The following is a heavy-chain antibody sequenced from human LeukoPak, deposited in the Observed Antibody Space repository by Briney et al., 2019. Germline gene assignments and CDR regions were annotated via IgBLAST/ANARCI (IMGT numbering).Heavy chain of an antibody. CDR1: GFTFSDYY. J-gene: IGHJ6*03. Sequence: GGSLRLSCAASGFTFSDYYMNWIRQAPGKGLGWVSYISSSGSTIYYADSVKGRFTISRDNAKNSLYLQMNSLRAEDTAVYYCARVVIIPLYYYYYMDVWGKGSTVTVSS. V-gene: IGHV3-11*01. CDR3: ARVVIIPLYYYYYMDV. CDR2: ISSSGSTI. D-gene: IGHD3-3*01.